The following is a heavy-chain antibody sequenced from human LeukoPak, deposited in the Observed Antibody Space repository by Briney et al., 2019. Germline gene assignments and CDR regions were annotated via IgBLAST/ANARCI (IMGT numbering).Heavy chain of an antibody. D-gene: IGHD6-25*01. CDR3: GRSSGTGTFSY. V-gene: IGHV4-39*02. CDR1: GDSISRSTYY. Sequence: SGTLSLTCTVSGDSISRSTYYWAWIRQPPGKGLEWIGSVYYGRSPYFNPSLESRATISVDTSKNHFSLKMSSVTAADTAVYYCGRSSGTGTFSYWGQGTLVTVSS. CDR2: VYYGRSP. J-gene: IGHJ4*02.